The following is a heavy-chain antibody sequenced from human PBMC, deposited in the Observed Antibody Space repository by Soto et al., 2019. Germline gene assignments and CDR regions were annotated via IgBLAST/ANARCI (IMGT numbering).Heavy chain of an antibody. CDR2: INHSGNT. Sequence: QVQLQQWGAGLLKPSETLSLTCAVYGKSLSGYYWSWIRQPPGKALEWIGEINHSGNTKYNPSLTSRVTISVDTSKNQLFLNLSSVTAADTAMYYCARHHVRGRTIAGAAEFWGQGTLVTVSS. J-gene: IGHJ4*02. CDR3: ARHHVRGRTIAGAAEF. CDR1: GKSLSGYY. V-gene: IGHV4-34*01. D-gene: IGHD1-26*01.